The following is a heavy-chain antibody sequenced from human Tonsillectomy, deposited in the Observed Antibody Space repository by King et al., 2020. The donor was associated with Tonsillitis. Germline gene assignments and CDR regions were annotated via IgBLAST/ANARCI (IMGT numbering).Heavy chain of an antibody. CDR2: ISYDGSNK. Sequence: VQLVESGGGVVQPGRSLRLSCAASGFTFSSYAMHWVRQAPGKGLEWVAVISYDGSNKYYADSVKGRFTISRDNSKNTLYLQMNSLRAEDTAVYYCARAREGGGGSYSYYFDYWGQGTLVTVSS. CDR1: GFTFSSYA. J-gene: IGHJ4*02. V-gene: IGHV3-30-3*01. CDR3: ARAREGGGGSYSYYFDY. D-gene: IGHD1-26*01.